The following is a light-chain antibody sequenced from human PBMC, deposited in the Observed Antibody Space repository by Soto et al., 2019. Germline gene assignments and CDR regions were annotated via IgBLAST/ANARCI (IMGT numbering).Light chain of an antibody. V-gene: IGKV3-15*01. CDR1: ETISTN. Sequence: EIVLTQSPATLSVSPGERATLSCRATETISTNLAWFQRKPGQPPRLLIYGSSTRATGVPGSFSGSGSGTEFTLIISSLPSEDVALYYCQQYSNWPPAITVGQGTRREIK. CDR2: GSS. J-gene: IGKJ5*01. CDR3: QQYSNWPPAIT.